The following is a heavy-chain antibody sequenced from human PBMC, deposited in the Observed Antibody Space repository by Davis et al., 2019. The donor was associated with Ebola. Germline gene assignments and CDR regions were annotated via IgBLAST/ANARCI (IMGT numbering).Heavy chain of an antibody. V-gene: IGHV3-30*03. J-gene: IGHJ2*01. CDR2: ISYDGSNK. Sequence: PGGSLRLSCAASGFIFSTYGMHWVRQAPGKGLEWVAVISYDGSNKYYADSVKGRFTISRDNSKNTLYLQMSSLRAEDTAVYYCARDLPGGDWYFDLWGRGTLVTVSS. CDR1: GFIFSTYG. CDR3: ARDLPGGDWYFDL. D-gene: IGHD3-10*01.